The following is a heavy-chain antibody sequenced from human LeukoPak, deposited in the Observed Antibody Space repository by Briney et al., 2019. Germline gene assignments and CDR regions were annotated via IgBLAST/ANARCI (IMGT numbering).Heavy chain of an antibody. Sequence: SETLSLTCAVYGGSFSGYYWSWIRQPPGKGLEWIGEINHSGSTNYNPSLKSRVTISVDTSKNQFSLKLSSVTAADTAVYYCARRGGGSIWLNNPILNWFDPWGQGTLVTVSS. CDR3: ARRGGGSIWLNNPILNWFDP. CDR1: GGSFSGYY. J-gene: IGHJ5*02. CDR2: INHSGST. D-gene: IGHD6-13*01. V-gene: IGHV4-34*01.